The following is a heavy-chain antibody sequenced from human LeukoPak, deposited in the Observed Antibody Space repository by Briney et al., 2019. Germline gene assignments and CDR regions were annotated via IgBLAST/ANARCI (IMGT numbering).Heavy chain of an antibody. CDR1: GFTFSSYG. CDR3: AKTIDYGGDSDY. CDR2: ISYDGSSQ. V-gene: IGHV3-30*18. Sequence: HPGGSLRLSCEASGFTFSSYGVHWVRQAPGKGLEWVAVISYDGSSQSYADSVKGRFTTSRDNSKNTLFLQMNSLRSEDTAVYYCAKTIDYGGDSDYWGQGTLVTVSS. D-gene: IGHD4-23*01. J-gene: IGHJ4*02.